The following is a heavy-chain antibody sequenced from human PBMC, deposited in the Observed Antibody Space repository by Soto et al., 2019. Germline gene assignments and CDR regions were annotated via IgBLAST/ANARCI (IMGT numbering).Heavy chain of an antibody. CDR3: ARVHLTGYFDWLDP. CDR1: GAPITSNY. J-gene: IGHJ5*02. D-gene: IGHD3-9*01. V-gene: IGHV4-59*01. Sequence: PSETLSLTCSVSGAPITSNYWTWIRQPPGKGLEWIGYLDHQGYSNYSPSLRSRVSMSIDTSKNQLSLKVHSVTAADTAVYYCARVHLTGYFDWLDPRGQGTLVTVSS. CDR2: LDHQGYS.